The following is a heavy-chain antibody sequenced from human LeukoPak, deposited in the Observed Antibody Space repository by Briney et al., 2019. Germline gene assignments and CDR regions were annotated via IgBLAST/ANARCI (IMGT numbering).Heavy chain of an antibody. CDR3: ARDRIQIPAATDDAFDI. CDR2: IYTSGST. D-gene: IGHD2-2*01. J-gene: IGHJ3*02. Sequence: SETLSLTCTVSGGSISSYYWSWIRQPAGKGLEWIGRIYTSGSTNYNPSLESRVTMSVDTSKNQFSLKLSSVTAADTAVYYCARDRIQIPAATDDAFDIWGQGTMVTVSS. V-gene: IGHV4-4*07. CDR1: GGSISSYY.